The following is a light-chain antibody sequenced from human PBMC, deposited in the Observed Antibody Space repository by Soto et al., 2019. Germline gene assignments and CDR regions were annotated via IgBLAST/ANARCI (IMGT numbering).Light chain of an antibody. J-gene: IGKJ1*01. CDR3: QQYGSSPTS. V-gene: IGKV3-20*01. Sequence: EIVLTQSPGTLSLSPGERATLSCRASQSVSGSYLAWYQQTPGQAPRLLIYAASSRATGIPDRFSGSGSGTDFTLTISRLEPEDFAVYFCQQYGSSPTSFGQGSKVDIK. CDR1: QSVSGSY. CDR2: AAS.